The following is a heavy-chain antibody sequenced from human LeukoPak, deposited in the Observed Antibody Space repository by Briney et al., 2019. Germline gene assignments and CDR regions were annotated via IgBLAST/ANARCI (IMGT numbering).Heavy chain of an antibody. CDR2: ISSSSSYI. Sequence: GGSLRLSCAASGFTFSSYSMNWVRQAPGKGLEWVSSISSSSSYIYYADSVKGRFTISRDNAKNSLYLQMNSLRAEDTAVYYCARGYCSGGSCYSYYYYYGMDVWGQGTTVTVSS. D-gene: IGHD2-15*01. V-gene: IGHV3-21*01. J-gene: IGHJ6*02. CDR1: GFTFSSYS. CDR3: ARGYCSGGSCYSYYYYYGMDV.